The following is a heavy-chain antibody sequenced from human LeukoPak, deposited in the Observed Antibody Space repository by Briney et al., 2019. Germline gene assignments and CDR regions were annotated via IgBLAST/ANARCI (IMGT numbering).Heavy chain of an antibody. CDR1: GFNFRDYT. D-gene: IGHD6-25*01. CDR3: ARADSPKLRLYYFDY. Sequence: PGGSLRLSCAASGFNFRDYTMHWVRQVPGRGLEWVAVISWDGGSTYYVDSVKGRFTISRDNSKNTLYLQMNSLRAEDTAVYYCARADSPKLRLYYFDYWGQGTLVTVSS. J-gene: IGHJ4*02. CDR2: ISWDGGST. V-gene: IGHV3-43*01.